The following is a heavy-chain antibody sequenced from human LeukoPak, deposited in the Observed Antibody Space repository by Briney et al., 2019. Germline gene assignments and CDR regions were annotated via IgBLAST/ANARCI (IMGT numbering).Heavy chain of an antibody. CDR3: AADWPLDY. J-gene: IGHJ4*02. CDR1: GFTFSSYA. Sequence: GGSLRLSCAASGFTFSSYAMSWVRQAPGKGLEWVSIIHIGNGTYYTYSVKGRFTISRDNSKNTLYLQMNSLRAEDTAVYYCAADWPLDYWGQGTLVTVSS. CDR2: IHIGNGT. D-gene: IGHD3/OR15-3a*01. V-gene: IGHV3-66*01.